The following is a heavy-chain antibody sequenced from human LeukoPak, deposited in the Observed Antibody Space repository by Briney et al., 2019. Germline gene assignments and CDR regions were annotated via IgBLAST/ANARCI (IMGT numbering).Heavy chain of an antibody. CDR1: GGSFSGYY. V-gene: IGHV4-34*01. CDR3: ARDLGVP. CDR2: INHSGST. D-gene: IGHD1-1*01. Sequence: SETLSLTCAVYGGSFSGYYWSWIRQPPGKGLEWIGEINHSGSTNYNPSLKSRVTISVDTSKNQFSLKLSSVTAADTAVYYCARDLGVPWGQGTMVTVSS. J-gene: IGHJ3*01.